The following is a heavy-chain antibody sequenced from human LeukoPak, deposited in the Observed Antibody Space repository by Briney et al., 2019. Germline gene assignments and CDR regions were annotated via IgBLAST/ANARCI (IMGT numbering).Heavy chain of an antibody. CDR3: AKDPDSSSSVIWGDYFDY. CDR2: MNPNSGNT. J-gene: IGHJ4*02. D-gene: IGHD6-6*01. Sequence: EASVKVSCKASGYTFTSYDINWVRQATGQGLEWMGWMNPNSGNTGYAQKFRGRVTMTRNTSISTAYMELSSLRSEDTAVYYCAKDPDSSSSVIWGDYFDYWGQGTLVTVSS. V-gene: IGHV1-8*01. CDR1: GYTFTSYD.